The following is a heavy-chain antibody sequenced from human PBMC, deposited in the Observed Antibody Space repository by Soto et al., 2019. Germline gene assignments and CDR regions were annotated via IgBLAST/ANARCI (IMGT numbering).Heavy chain of an antibody. Sequence: QVQLVQSGAEVKKPGASVKVSCKASGYTFTSYGISWVRQAPGQGLERMAWISAYNGNTNYAKKLQGRVTMTTDKSTRTEYMELRSLTSDDTAENNSARDRRGGLGGWFDPWGQGTLVTVSS. CDR3: ARDRRGGLGGWFDP. J-gene: IGHJ5*02. V-gene: IGHV1-18*01. CDR2: ISAYNGNT. CDR1: GYTFTSYG. D-gene: IGHD3-10*01.